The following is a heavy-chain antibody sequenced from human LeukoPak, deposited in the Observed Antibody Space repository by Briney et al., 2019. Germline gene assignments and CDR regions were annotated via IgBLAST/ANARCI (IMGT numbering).Heavy chain of an antibody. CDR2: ISSSSSYI. D-gene: IGHD1-26*01. CDR1: GFTFSSYS. CDR3: ARAGTIVGASRWYFDY. Sequence: GGSLRLSCAASGFTFSSYSMNWVRQAPGKGLEWVSFISSSSSYIYYADSVKGRFTISRDNAKNSLYLQMNSLRAEDTAVYYCARAGTIVGASRWYFDYWGQGTLVTVSS. J-gene: IGHJ4*02. V-gene: IGHV3-21*01.